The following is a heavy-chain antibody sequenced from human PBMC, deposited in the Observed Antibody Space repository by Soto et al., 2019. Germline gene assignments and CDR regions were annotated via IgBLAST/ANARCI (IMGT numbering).Heavy chain of an antibody. CDR3: ARARAAAGFPYYFDY. V-gene: IGHV5-51*01. Sequence: GESLKISCKGSGYSFTSYWIGWVRQMPGKGLEWMGIIYPGDSDTRYSPSFQGQVTISADKSISTAYLQWSSLKASDTAMYYCARARAAAGFPYYFDYWGQGTLVTVSS. CDR1: GYSFTSYW. CDR2: IYPGDSDT. D-gene: IGHD6-13*01. J-gene: IGHJ4*02.